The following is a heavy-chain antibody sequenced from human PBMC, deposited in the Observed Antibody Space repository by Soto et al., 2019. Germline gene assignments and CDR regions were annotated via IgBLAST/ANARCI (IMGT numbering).Heavy chain of an antibody. Sequence: EVQLVESGGGLVQPGGSLRLSCAASGFTFSSYSMNWVRQAPGKGLEWVSYISSSSSTIYYADSVKGRFTISRDNAKNSLYLQMNSLRAEDTAVYYCASVVATSRPRFDYWGQGTLVTVSS. CDR2: ISSSSSTI. CDR1: GFTFSSYS. D-gene: IGHD5-12*01. CDR3: ASVVATSRPRFDY. V-gene: IGHV3-48*01. J-gene: IGHJ4*02.